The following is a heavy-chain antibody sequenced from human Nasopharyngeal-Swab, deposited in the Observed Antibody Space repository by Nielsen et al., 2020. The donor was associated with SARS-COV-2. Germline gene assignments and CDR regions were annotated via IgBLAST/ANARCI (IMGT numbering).Heavy chain of an antibody. CDR2: IYSGGSST. J-gene: IGHJ6*02. D-gene: IGHD3-16*01. Sequence: GGSLRLSCAASGFTFSSYAMSWVRQAPGKGLEWVSVIYSGGSSTYYADSVKGRFTISRDNSKNTLYLQMNSLRAEDTAVYYCAKWGVSEGGMDVWGQGTTVTVSS. CDR1: GFTFSSYA. V-gene: IGHV3-23*03. CDR3: AKWGVSEGGMDV.